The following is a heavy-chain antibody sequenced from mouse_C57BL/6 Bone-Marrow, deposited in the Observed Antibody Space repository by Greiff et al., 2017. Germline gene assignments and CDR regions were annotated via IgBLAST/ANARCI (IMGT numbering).Heavy chain of an antibody. CDR2: IYPRSGNT. CDR1: GYTFTSYG. CDR3: ASPLYGSSPAWFAY. Sequence: VKLVESGAELARPGASVKLSCKASGYTFTSYGISWVKQRTGQGLEWIGEIYPRSGNTYYNEQFKGKATLTADKSSSTAYMELRSLTSEDSAVYFCASPLYGSSPAWFAYWGQGTLVTVSA. D-gene: IGHD1-1*01. J-gene: IGHJ3*01. V-gene: IGHV1-81*01.